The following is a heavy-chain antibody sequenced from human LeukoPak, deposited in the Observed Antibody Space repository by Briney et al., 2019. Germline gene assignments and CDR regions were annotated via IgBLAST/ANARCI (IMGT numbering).Heavy chain of an antibody. D-gene: IGHD6-13*01. CDR2: ISAYNGDT. V-gene: IGHV1-18*01. Sequence: GASVKVSCTASGYTFANYGISWVRQAPGQGLEWMGWISAYNGDTIYAQKLQGRVTMTTETSTSTAYMELRSLRSDDSAVYYCARDNDIAAAGTSHYFDYWGQGTLVTVSS. CDR3: ARDNDIAAAGTSHYFDY. CDR1: GYTFANYG. J-gene: IGHJ4*02.